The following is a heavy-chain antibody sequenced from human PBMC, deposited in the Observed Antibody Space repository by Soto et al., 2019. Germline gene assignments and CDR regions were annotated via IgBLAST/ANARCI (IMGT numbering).Heavy chain of an antibody. CDR3: AAVPPIPGIAADEHY. J-gene: IGHJ4*02. V-gene: IGHV1-58*01. CDR1: GFTFTSSA. D-gene: IGHD6-13*01. CDR2: IVVGSGNT. Sequence: SVKVCCKASGFTFTSSAVQWVRQARRQRLEWIGWIVVGSGNTNYAQKFQERVTITRDMSTSTAYMELSSLRSEDTAVYYCAAVPPIPGIAADEHYWGQGTLVTVSS.